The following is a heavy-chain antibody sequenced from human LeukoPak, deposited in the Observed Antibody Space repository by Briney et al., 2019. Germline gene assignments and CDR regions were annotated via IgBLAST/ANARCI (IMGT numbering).Heavy chain of an antibody. CDR3: ARDKGGDPTGGDYYFDC. J-gene: IGHJ4*02. CDR2: INPSGGTT. V-gene: IGHV1-46*01. CDR1: GYTFTNYY. D-gene: IGHD2-21*02. Sequence: EASVKVSCKASGYTFTNYYIHWVRQAPGQGLECMAIINPSGGTTRYAQKFQVRLTMTRDTPTSRVHREERGLSLEDTPVSYCARDKGGDPTGGDYYFDCWGRGTLVTVYS.